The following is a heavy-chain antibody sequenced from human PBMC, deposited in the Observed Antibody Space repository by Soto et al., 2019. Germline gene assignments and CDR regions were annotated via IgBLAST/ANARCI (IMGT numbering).Heavy chain of an antibody. J-gene: IGHJ4*02. D-gene: IGHD3-3*02. CDR2: INPNRGDT. Sequence: ASVNVSCKAPRYTFTCYYLHWVRQAPGQGLEWMGWINPNRGDTSYAQKFQGRVAMTRNMSTSTVYLELSSLKSDDTAVFYCARDAHFWGQGSLVTVS. CDR1: RYTFTCYY. V-gene: IGHV1-2*02. CDR3: ARDAHF.